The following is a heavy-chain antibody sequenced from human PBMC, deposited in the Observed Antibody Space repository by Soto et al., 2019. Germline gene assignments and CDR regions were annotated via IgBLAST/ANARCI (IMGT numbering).Heavy chain of an antibody. CDR3: ARGGYSYARPSPWNYGMDV. D-gene: IGHD5-18*01. CDR1: GFTFSSYW. J-gene: IGHJ6*02. V-gene: IGHV3-74*01. CDR2: INSDGSST. Sequence: GGSLRLSCAASGFTFSSYWMHWVRQAPGKGLVWVSRINSDGSSTSYADSVKGRFTISRDNAKNTLYLQMNSLRAEDTAVYYCARGGYSYARPSPWNYGMDVWGQGTTVTVSS.